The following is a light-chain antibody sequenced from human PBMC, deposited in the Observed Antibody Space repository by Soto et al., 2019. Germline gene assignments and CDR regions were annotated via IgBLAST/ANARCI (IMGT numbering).Light chain of an antibody. V-gene: IGKV1-12*01. CDR2: GGS. CDR1: QDVGKW. J-gene: IGKJ3*01. Sequence: DIQRTQSPPSVSASLGYIVTITCRASQDVGKWLAWYQQKQGKXPQVLIYGGSALQSGVPSRFSGSGSGTDLTITLGSLKPEDFESYVGQQRYNIPFTFAPGTKVDIK. CDR3: QQRYNIPFT.